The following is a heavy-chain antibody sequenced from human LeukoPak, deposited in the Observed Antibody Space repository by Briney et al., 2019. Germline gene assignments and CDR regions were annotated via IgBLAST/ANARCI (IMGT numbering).Heavy chain of an antibody. D-gene: IGHD3-10*01. J-gene: IGHJ4*02. CDR3: ARVTPYYYGSSDDY. CDR1: GGSISSYY. CDR2: IYYSGST. V-gene: IGHV4-59*01. Sequence: SETLSLTCTVSGGSISSYYWSWIRQPPGKGLEWVGYIYYSGSTNYNPSLKSRVTISVDTSKNQFSLKLSSVTAADTAVYYCARVTPYYYGSSDDYWGQGTLVTVSS.